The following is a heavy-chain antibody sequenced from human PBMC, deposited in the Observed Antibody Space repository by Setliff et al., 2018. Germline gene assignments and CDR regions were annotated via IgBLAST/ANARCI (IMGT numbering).Heavy chain of an antibody. CDR2: IIPLFGTT. J-gene: IGHJ6*03. CDR3: AREGVDTRSSTDYRYYMDV. Sequence: ASVKVSCKASGGTFSNIGISWVRQAPGQGLEWMGGIIPLFGTTNYAQKFQGRVTIITDESTSTAYMELSSLTSADTAVYYCAREGVDTRSSTDYRYYMDVWGKGTTVTVSS. CDR1: GGTFSNIG. V-gene: IGHV1-69*05. D-gene: IGHD5-18*01.